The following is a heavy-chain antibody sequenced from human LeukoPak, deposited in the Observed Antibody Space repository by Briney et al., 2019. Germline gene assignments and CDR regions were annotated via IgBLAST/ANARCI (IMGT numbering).Heavy chain of an antibody. D-gene: IGHD3-16*01. CDR2: IWYDGSNK. CDR3: ARSKMIKGENKGARFDY. CDR1: GFTFSSYG. Sequence: HSGGSLRLSCAASGFTFSSYGMHWVRQAPGKGLEWVAVIWYDGSNKYYADSVKGRFTISRDNAKNSLYLQMNSLRAEDTAVYYCARSKMIKGENKGARFDYWGQGTLVTVSS. V-gene: IGHV3-33*01. J-gene: IGHJ4*02.